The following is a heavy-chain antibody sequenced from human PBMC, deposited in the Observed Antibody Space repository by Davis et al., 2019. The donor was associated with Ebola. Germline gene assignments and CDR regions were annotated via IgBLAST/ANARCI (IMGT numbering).Heavy chain of an antibody. CDR3: ARGLYGWYYFDY. CDR2: IKQDGSEK. D-gene: IGHD6-19*01. CDR1: GFTFSSYW. V-gene: IGHV3-7*03. Sequence: GESLKISCAASGFTFSSYWMSWVRQAPGKGLEWVANIKQDGSEKYYVDSVKGRFTISRDNAKNSLYLQMNSLRAEDTAVYYCARGLYGWYYFDYWGQGTLVTVSS. J-gene: IGHJ4*02.